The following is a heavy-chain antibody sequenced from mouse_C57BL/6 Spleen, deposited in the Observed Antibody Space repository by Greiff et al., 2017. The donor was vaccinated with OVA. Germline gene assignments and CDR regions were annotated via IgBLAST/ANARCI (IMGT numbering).Heavy chain of an antibody. Sequence: DVKLVESGPGLVKPSQSLSLTCSVTGYSITSGYYWNWIRQFPGNKLEWMGYISYDGSNNYNPSLKNRISITRDTSKNQFFLKLNSVTTEDTATYYCARGGYPRAMDYWGQGTSVTVSS. CDR1: GYSITSGYY. J-gene: IGHJ4*01. D-gene: IGHD2-2*01. V-gene: IGHV3-6*01. CDR3: ARGGYPRAMDY. CDR2: ISYDGSN.